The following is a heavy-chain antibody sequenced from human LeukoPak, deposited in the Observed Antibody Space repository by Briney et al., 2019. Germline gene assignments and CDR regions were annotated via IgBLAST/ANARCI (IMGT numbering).Heavy chain of an antibody. CDR3: AKGGGSWAFDY. D-gene: IGHD6-13*01. Sequence: GGSLRLSCAASGFTFSSYTMSWVRQAPGKGLEWVSSISGSGGAMYYADSVKGRFTISRDNSKNTLYLQMNSLRAEGTAVYYCAKGGGSWAFDYWGQGTLVTVSS. J-gene: IGHJ4*02. CDR1: GFTFSSYT. CDR2: ISGSGGAM. V-gene: IGHV3-23*01.